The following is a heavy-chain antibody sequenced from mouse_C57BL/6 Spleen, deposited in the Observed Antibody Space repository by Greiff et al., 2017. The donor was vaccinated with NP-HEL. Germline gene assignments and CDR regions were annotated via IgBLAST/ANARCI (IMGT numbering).Heavy chain of an antibody. D-gene: IGHD1-1*01. V-gene: IGHV1-50*01. J-gene: IGHJ2*01. CDR3: ARFGVYYVENFDY. CDR1: GYTFTSYW. Sequence: QVQLQQPGAELVKPGASVKLSCKASGYTFTSYWMQWVKQRPGQGLEWIGEIDPSDSYTNYNQKFKGKATLTVDTSSSTAYMQLSSLTSEDSAVYYCARFGVYYVENFDYWGQGTTLTVSS. CDR2: IDPSDSYT.